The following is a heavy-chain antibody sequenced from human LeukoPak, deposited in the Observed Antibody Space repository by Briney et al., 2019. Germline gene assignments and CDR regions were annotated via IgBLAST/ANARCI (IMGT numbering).Heavy chain of an antibody. CDR3: AKAPYFDAGTVNFDY. CDR1: GFTFSNYA. CDR2: IGGSGGST. J-gene: IGHJ4*02. V-gene: IGHV3-23*01. Sequence: GGSLRLSCAASGFTFSNYAMSWVRQAPGKGLEWVSAIGGSGGSTYYADSVKGRFTISRDNSKNTLYLQMNSLRAEDTAVYYCAKAPYFDAGTVNFDYWGQGTLVTVSS. D-gene: IGHD4-11*01.